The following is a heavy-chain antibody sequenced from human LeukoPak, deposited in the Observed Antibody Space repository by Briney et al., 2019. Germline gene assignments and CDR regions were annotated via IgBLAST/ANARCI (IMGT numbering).Heavy chain of an antibody. D-gene: IGHD2-15*01. J-gene: IGHJ3*02. V-gene: IGHV3-23*01. CDR3: ARGVGMVAFPFDI. CDR2: ISTSVGRT. CDR1: GFTFTNYA. Sequence: PGGSLRLSCAASGFTFTNYAMSWVRQAPGKGLEWVSGISTSVGRTYYPDSVKGRFTFSRDNSQNTLYLQMNSLRAEDTAVYYCARGVGMVAFPFDIWGQGTMVTVSS.